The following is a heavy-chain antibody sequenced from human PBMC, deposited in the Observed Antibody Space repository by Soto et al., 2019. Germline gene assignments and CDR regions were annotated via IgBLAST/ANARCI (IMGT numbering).Heavy chain of an antibody. CDR3: ARGSWYDILTGRPYYYYYGMDV. CDR2: IYYSGST. D-gene: IGHD3-9*01. J-gene: IGHJ6*02. Sequence: PSETLSLTCTVSGGSISSYYWSWIRQPPGKGLEWIGYIYYSGSTNYNPSLKSRVTISVDTSKNQFSLKLSSVTAADTAVYYCARGSWYDILTGRPYYYYYGMDVWGQGTTVTVSS. V-gene: IGHV4-59*01. CDR1: GGSISSYY.